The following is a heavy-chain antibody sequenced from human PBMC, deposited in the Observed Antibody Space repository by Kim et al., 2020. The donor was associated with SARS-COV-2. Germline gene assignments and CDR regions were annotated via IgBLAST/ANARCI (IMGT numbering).Heavy chain of an antibody. Sequence: GGSLRLSCAASGFTVSSNYMSWVRQAPGKGLEWVSVIYSGGSTYYADSVKGRFTISRDNSKNTLYLQMNSLRAEDTAVYYCARDLSGDTAMGGGFDYWGQGTLVTVSS. D-gene: IGHD5-18*01. CDR1: GFTVSSNY. J-gene: IGHJ4*02. CDR3: ARDLSGDTAMGGGFDY. CDR2: IYSGGST. V-gene: IGHV3-53*01.